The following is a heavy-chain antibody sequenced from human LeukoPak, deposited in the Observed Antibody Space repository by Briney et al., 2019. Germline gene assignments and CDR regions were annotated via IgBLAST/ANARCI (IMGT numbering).Heavy chain of an antibody. D-gene: IGHD1-26*01. CDR1: GFTFSSYG. V-gene: IGHV3-21*01. CDR2: ITRGSIYT. J-gene: IGHJ6*03. CDR3: ARDPYNGSYGDDYYYYMDV. Sequence: GGSLRLSCAASGFTFSSYGMHRVRQTPGKGLEWVSSITRGSIYTFYADSVKGRFTISRDNAKNSLSLQMNSLRAEDTAVYYCARDPYNGSYGDDYYYYMDVWGKGTTVTISS.